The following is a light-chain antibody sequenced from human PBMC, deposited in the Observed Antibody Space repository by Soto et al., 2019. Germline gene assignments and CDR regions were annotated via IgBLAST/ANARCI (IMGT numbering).Light chain of an antibody. CDR1: SSNIGAGYD. CDR3: QSYDSSLSVWV. V-gene: IGLV1-40*01. CDR2: GNS. Sequence: QLVLTKPPSVSGAPGQRVTISCTGSSSNIGAGYDVHWYQQLPGTAPKLLIYGNSNRPSGVPDRFSGSKSGTSASLAITGLQAEDEADYYCQSYDSSLSVWVFGGGTQLTVL. J-gene: IGLJ3*02.